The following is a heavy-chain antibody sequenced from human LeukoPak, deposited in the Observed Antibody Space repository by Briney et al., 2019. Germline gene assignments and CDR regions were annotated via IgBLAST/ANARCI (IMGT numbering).Heavy chain of an antibody. V-gene: IGHV3-23*01. Sequence: GGSLRLSCAASGFSADSGFSFSSYAMTWVRQAPGKGLEWVSAISGSGGSTYYADSVKGRFTISRDNSKNTVYLQVNSLRAEDTAMYYCAKGAAYHIWGQGTVVTVSS. J-gene: IGHJ3*02. CDR2: ISGSGGST. CDR3: AKGAAYHI. D-gene: IGHD3-16*01. CDR1: GFSADSGFSFSSYA.